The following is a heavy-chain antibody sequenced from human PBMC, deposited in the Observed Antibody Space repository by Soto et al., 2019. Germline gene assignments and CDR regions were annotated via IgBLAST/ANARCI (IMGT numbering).Heavy chain of an antibody. CDR1: GFTFSSYG. Sequence: GGSLRLSCAASGFTFSSYGMHWVRQAPGKGLEWVAVIPYDGSNKYYADSVKGRFTISRDNSKNTLYLQMNSLRAEDTAVYYCARTLSDYYGSGSTDYWGQGTLVTV. V-gene: IGHV3-30*03. J-gene: IGHJ4*02. CDR2: IPYDGSNK. CDR3: ARTLSDYYGSGSTDY. D-gene: IGHD3-10*01.